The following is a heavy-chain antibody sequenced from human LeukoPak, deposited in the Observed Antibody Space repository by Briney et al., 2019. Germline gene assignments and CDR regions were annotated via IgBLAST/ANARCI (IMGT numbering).Heavy chain of an antibody. D-gene: IGHD4-23*01. CDR3: ATFGGNAVGRVFWFDP. V-gene: IGHV1-24*01. Sequence: ASVKVSCKLSGYSPTEISMHWVRQAPEKRREWMGRFYPVDGETIYAQKFQGRDSMTEDTSTDTAYMELSRLRSEDTAVYYCATFGGNAVGRVFWFDPWGQGTLVTVSS. CDR1: GYSPTEIS. J-gene: IGHJ5*02. CDR2: FYPVDGET.